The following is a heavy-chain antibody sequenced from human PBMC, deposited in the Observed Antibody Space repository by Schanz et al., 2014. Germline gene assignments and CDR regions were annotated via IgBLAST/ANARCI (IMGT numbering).Heavy chain of an antibody. CDR3: ARERPRKGDFDY. Sequence: QVQLVQSGAEVKEPGASVKLSCKSSGYTFTDYYMQWVRQAPGQGLEWLGTIFLNDGGTHSAEKFQGRIIMTRDTSTSTVYLDLSSLRSEDTAVYYCARERPRKGDFDYWGQGPLVTVSS. J-gene: IGHJ4*02. D-gene: IGHD1-26*01. V-gene: IGHV1-46*01. CDR1: GYTFTDYY. CDR2: IFLNDGGT.